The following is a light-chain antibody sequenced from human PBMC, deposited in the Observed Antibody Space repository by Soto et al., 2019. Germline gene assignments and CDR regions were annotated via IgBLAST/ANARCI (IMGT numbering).Light chain of an antibody. CDR3: QQYDSTPQT. CDR1: QCVLYSSNNKNF. J-gene: IGKJ1*01. V-gene: IGKV4-1*01. Sequence: DIVMTQSPDSLAVSLGERATINCKSSQCVLYSSNNKNFLAWYQRKPGQPPMLLIYWASTRESGVPDRFSGSGSGTDFTLTISSLQAEDVADYYCQQYDSTPQTFGQGTKVEIK. CDR2: WAS.